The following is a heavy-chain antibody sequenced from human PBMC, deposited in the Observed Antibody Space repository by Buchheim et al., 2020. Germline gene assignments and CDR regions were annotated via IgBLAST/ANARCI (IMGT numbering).Heavy chain of an antibody. J-gene: IGHJ6*02. CDR2: IYNSGDT. CDR3: ARSNGGNSGRSQFYGMDV. CDR1: GASISIDY. V-gene: IGHV4-4*08. D-gene: IGHD4-23*01. Sequence: VQLQESGPGLVRPSETLSLTCAVSGASISIDYWTWIRQPPGKGLEWIGCIYNSGDTNYNPSLKSRVTISLDASKTQISLKLRSVTAADTAVYYCARSNGGNSGRSQFYGMDVWGQGTT.